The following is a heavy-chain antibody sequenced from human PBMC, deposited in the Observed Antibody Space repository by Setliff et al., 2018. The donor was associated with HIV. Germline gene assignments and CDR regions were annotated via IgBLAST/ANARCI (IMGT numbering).Heavy chain of an antibody. CDR2: IYPGDSVT. J-gene: IGHJ4*02. V-gene: IGHV5-51*01. CDR1: GYTFTNYW. Sequence: GESLKISCRASGYTFTNYWIGWVRQMPGKGLEWIGVIYPGDSVTRYGPSFQGQVFISADRSITTAYLEWSSLKPSDTAMSYCIRRRRAPGTEDLEAVWGQGTLVTVSS. D-gene: IGHD1-26*01. CDR3: IRRRRAPGTEDLEAV.